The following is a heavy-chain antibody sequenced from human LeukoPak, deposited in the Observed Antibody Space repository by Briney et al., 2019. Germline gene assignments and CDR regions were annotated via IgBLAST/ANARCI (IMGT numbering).Heavy chain of an antibody. J-gene: IGHJ6*02. Sequence: SETLSLTCTVSGGSISSYYWSWIRQPPGKGLDWIGYIYYSGSTNYNPSLKSRVTISVDTSKNQFSPKLSSVTAADTAVYYCARVTLYYYYYGMDVWGQGTTVTVSS. CDR2: IYYSGST. CDR3: ARVTLYYYYYGMDV. V-gene: IGHV4-59*01. CDR1: GGSISSYY. D-gene: IGHD3-16*01.